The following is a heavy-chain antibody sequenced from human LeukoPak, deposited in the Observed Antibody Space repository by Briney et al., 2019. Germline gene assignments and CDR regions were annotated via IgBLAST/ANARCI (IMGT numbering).Heavy chain of an antibody. V-gene: IGHV1-18*01. CDR3: ARDGIVATIYYFDY. D-gene: IGHD5-12*01. Sequence: ASVKVSCKTSGYTFTSYAMNWVRQAPGQGLEWMGWISAYNGNTNYAQKLQGRVTMTTDTSTSTAYMELRSLRSDDTAVYYCARDGIVATIYYFDYWGQGTLVTVSS. J-gene: IGHJ4*02. CDR2: ISAYNGNT. CDR1: GYTFTSYA.